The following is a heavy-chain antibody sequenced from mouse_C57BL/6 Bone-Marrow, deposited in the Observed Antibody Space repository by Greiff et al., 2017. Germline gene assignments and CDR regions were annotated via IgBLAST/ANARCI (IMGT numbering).Heavy chain of an antibody. D-gene: IGHD2-1*01. Sequence: VQLQQSGPVLVKPGASVKMSCKASGYTFTDYYMNWVKQSHGKSLEWIGVINPYNGGTSYNQKFKGKATLTVDKSSSTAYMELNSLTSEDSAVYYCARLNYGNYVAFAYWGQGTLVTVSA. CDR2: INPYNGGT. CDR3: ARLNYGNYVAFAY. V-gene: IGHV1-19*01. J-gene: IGHJ3*01. CDR1: GYTFTDYY.